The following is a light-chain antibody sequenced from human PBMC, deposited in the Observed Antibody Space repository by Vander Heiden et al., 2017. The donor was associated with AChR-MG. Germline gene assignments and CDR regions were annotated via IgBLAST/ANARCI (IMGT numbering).Light chain of an antibody. CDR3: QQYDNLPLT. Sequence: DIHMTQSPSSLSASVGKTVTITCQASQDIRNDRNWYQQKPRNAPKLLIYDASELESGVPSRFVGSGSGTGFTFTISSLQPEDIATYYCQQYDNLPLTFGGGTKVEIK. J-gene: IGKJ4*01. V-gene: IGKV1-33*01. CDR2: DAS. CDR1: QDIRND.